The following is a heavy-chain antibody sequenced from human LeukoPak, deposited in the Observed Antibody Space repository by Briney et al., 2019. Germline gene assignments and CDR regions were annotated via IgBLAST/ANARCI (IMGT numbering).Heavy chain of an antibody. V-gene: IGHV3-30*02. CDR2: IRYDGSNK. J-gene: IGHJ4*02. D-gene: IGHD3-10*01. Sequence: GGSLRLSCAASGFTFSSYGMHWVRQAPGKGLEWVAFIRYDGSNKYYADSVKGRFTISRDNSKNTLYLQMNSLRAEDTAVYYCAKDGYPGYYGSGSYSYYFDYWGQGTLVTVSS. CDR1: GFTFSSYG. CDR3: AKDGYPGYYGSGSYSYYFDY.